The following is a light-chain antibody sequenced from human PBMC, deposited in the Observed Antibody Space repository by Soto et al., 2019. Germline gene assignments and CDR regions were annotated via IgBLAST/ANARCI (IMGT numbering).Light chain of an antibody. CDR3: LLSFSGTHVV. J-gene: IGLJ2*01. CDR1: TGAVTSGHY. V-gene: IGLV7-46*01. CDR2: DTS. Sequence: QAVVTQEPSLTVSPGGTVTLTGGSSTGAVTSGHYPYWFQQKSGQAPRALIYDTSNKHSWTPARFSGSLLGGKAALTLSGAQPEDEAEYYCLLSFSGTHVVFGGGTKLTVL.